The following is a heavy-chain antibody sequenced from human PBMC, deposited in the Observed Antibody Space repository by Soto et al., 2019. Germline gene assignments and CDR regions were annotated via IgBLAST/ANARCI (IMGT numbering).Heavy chain of an antibody. CDR1: CGSIRNSSYY. J-gene: IGHJ6*02. V-gene: IGHV4-39*01. CDR2: IYYSGST. D-gene: IGHD2-2*01. CDR3: ASIVVVPAAMWGRGNYYYGMDV. Sequence: SETLCLTCTVSCGSIRNSSYYWVFIRQPPGKGLEWIGSIYYSGSTYYNPSLKSRVTISVDTSKNQFSLKLSSVTAADTAVYYCASIVVVPAAMWGRGNYYYGMDVWGQGTTVTVSS.